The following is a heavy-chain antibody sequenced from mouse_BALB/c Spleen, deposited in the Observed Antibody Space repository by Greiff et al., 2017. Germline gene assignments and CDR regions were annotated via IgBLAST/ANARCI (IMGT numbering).Heavy chain of an antibody. J-gene: IGHJ2*01. CDR3: ARSPHYYGSSYYFDY. CDR2: ISYSGST. D-gene: IGHD1-1*01. CDR1: GYSITSDYA. Sequence: EVQLQQSGPGLVKPSQSLSLTCTVTGYSITSDYAWNWIRQFPGNKLEWMGYISYSGSTSYNPSLKSRISITRDTSKNQFFLQLNSVTTEDTATYYCARSPHYYGSSYYFDYWGQGTTLTVSS. V-gene: IGHV3-2*02.